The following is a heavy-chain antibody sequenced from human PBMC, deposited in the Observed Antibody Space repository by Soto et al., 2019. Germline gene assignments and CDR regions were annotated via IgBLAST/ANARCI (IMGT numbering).Heavy chain of an antibody. D-gene: IGHD3-3*01. V-gene: IGHV3-48*01. CDR2: ISSSSSTI. CDR1: GFTSSSYS. CDR3: ARAGGDFWSGYKDNYYYMDV. J-gene: IGHJ6*03. Sequence: GGSLRLSCAASGFTSSSYSMNWVRQAPGKGLEWVSYISSSSSTIYYADSVKGRFTISRDNAKNSLYLQMNSLRAEDTAVYYCARAGGDFWSGYKDNYYYMDVWGKGTTVTVSS.